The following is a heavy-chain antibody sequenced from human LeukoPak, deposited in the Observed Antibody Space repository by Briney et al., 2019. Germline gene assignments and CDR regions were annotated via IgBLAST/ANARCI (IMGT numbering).Heavy chain of an antibody. V-gene: IGHV3-7*01. CDR3: AREIVGAIKSYLDY. J-gene: IGHJ4*02. D-gene: IGHD1-26*01. CDR2: IRQDGGLK. Sequence: PGGSLRLSCTASGFTFSNYWMSWVRQAPGKGLEWVANIRQDGGLKHYVDSVKGRFTISRDNAENSLYLQMNSLRAEDTAVYYCAREIVGAIKSYLDYWGQGTLVTASS. CDR1: GFTFSNYW.